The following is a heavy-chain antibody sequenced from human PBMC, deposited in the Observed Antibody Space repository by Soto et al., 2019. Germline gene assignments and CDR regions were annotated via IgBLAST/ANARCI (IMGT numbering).Heavy chain of an antibody. V-gene: IGHV3-23*01. CDR1: GFTFSSYA. CDR3: ARGPDILTGYYGPFDY. Sequence: SGFTFSSYAMSWVRQAPGKGLEWVSAISGSGGSTYYADSVKGRFTISRDNSKNSLYLQMNSLKTEDTAVYYCARGPDILTGYYGPFDYWGQGTLVTVSS. CDR2: ISGSGGST. J-gene: IGHJ4*02. D-gene: IGHD3-9*01.